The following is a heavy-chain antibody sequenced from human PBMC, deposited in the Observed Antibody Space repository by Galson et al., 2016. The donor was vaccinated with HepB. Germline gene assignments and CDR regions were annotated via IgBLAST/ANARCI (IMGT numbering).Heavy chain of an antibody. D-gene: IGHD3-22*01. CDR2: FVPIFGTA. J-gene: IGHJ4*02. CDR3: ATENYYDSSPLVN. V-gene: IGHV1-69*13. Sequence: SVKVSCKASGYTFTSYGISWVRQAPGQGLEWMGVFVPIFGTAKYAQKFQGRVTITADESTSTAYMELSSLRSEDTAVYYCATENYYDSSPLVNWGQGTLLTVSS. CDR1: GYTFTSYG.